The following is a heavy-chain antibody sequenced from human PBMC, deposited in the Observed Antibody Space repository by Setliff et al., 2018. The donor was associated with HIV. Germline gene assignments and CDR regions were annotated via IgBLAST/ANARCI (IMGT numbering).Heavy chain of an antibody. CDR2: INTGNGNT. CDR3: ARDRVPKRGYTYREPDFDP. D-gene: IGHD5-12*01. V-gene: IGHV1-3*04. Sequence: VSVKVSCKASGYSFASHSLHWVRQAPGQGLEWMGWINTGNGNTKYSQKFQDRVTITRDTSANTGYMELSGLRSEDTAVYYCARDRVPKRGYTYREPDFDPWGQGTLVTVSS. J-gene: IGHJ5*02. CDR1: GYSFASHS.